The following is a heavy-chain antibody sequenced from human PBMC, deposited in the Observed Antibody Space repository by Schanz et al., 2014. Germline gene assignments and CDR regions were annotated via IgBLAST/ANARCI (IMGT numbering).Heavy chain of an antibody. CDR3: VRDSFFAFDY. Sequence: EVHLLDSGGGLVQPGGSLRLSCAASGFTFSSYAMNWVRQAPGKGLEWVSYVSRSTPDIYYADSVKGRFTMSRDNAKNSVFLQMNSLRAEDTAVYYCVRDSFFAFDYWGQGTLVTVSS. D-gene: IGHD3-3*01. J-gene: IGHJ4*02. CDR1: GFTFSSYA. CDR2: VSRSTPDI. V-gene: IGHV3-48*01.